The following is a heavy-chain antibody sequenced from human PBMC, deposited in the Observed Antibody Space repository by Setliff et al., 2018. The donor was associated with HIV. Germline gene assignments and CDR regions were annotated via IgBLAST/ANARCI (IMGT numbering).Heavy chain of an antibody. CDR2: IYYSGST. D-gene: IGHD2-15*01. J-gene: IGHJ6*02. Sequence: PSETLSLTCTVSGGSITSGTYYWNWIRQHPGKGLEWIGYIYYSGSTYYNPSLKSRITISVDTSKNQFSLTLNSVTAADTAVYYCARDEGVVVATETYYYNGLDVWGQGTTVTVSS. CDR3: ARDEGVVVATETYYYNGLDV. CDR1: GGSITSGTYY. V-gene: IGHV4-31*03.